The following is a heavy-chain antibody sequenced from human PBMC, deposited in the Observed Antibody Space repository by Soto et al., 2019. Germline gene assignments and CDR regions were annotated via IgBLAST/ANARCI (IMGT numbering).Heavy chain of an antibody. V-gene: IGHV4-30-4*01. Sequence: SETLSLTCTVSGGSISSGDYYWSWIRQPTGKGLEWIRYIYNDVSTFYNPALQSRAVISVDRTKHHLFLDLRSVPAADTAVYYSARARYAGKVLDDWGQGTLVTVSS. D-gene: IGHD6-13*01. CDR2: IYNDVST. CDR3: ARARYAGKVLDD. J-gene: IGHJ4*01. CDR1: GGSISSGDYY.